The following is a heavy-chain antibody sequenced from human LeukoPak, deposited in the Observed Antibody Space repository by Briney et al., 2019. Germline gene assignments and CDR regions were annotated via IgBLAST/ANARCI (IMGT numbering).Heavy chain of an antibody. CDR1: GGSFSGYY. J-gene: IGHJ4*02. CDR2: INHSGST. D-gene: IGHD3-16*02. V-gene: IGHV4-34*01. CDR3: ASGTRYNPFDY. Sequence: SETLSLTCAVFGGSFSGYYWSCIRQTPGKGLEWIGEINHSGSTHYNPSLKSRVTISADTSKNQFSLRLTSVTAADAAVYYCASGTRYNPFDYWGQGTRVTVSS.